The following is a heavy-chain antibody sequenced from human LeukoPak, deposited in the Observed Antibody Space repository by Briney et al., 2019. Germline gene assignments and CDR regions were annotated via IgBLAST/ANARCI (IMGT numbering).Heavy chain of an antibody. J-gene: IGHJ6*03. CDR2: IYYSGST. CDR3: ARAIVGATNYYYYMDV. V-gene: IGHV4-59*01. D-gene: IGHD1-26*01. Sequence: SETLSLTCTVSGGSISSYYWSWIRQPPGKGLEWIGYIYYSGSTNYNPSLKSRVTISVDTSKNQFSLKLSSVTAADTAVYYCARAIVGATNYYYYMDVWGKGTTVTDSS. CDR1: GGSISSYY.